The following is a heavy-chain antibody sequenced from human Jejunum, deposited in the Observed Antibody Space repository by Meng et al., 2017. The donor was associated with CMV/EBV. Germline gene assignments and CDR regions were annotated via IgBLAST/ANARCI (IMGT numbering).Heavy chain of an antibody. J-gene: IGHJ4*02. CDR1: GFTFSSHS. V-gene: IGHV3-23*01. CDR2: ITGSGGST. CDR3: ARLSDS. D-gene: IGHD2-15*01. Sequence: LKISCAASGFTFSSHSMSWVRQAPGKGLEWVSAITGSGGSTYYADSVKGRFTISRDNSRNTLYLQMNSLRAEDTAVYYCARLSDSWGQGTLVTVSS.